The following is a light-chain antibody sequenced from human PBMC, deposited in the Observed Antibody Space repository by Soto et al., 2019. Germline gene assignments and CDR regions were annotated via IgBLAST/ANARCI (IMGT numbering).Light chain of an antibody. V-gene: IGKV1-39*01. CDR3: QQSFTTPWT. Sequence: DIQMTQSPSSLSASLGDRVTITCRPSESIRNELNWFQQRPGKAPRLMIYDTFTLQSVVPSRFSGNVSGTEFSLTISSLQAGDSAIYYCQQSFTTPWTFGQGTKVEI. CDR2: DTF. CDR1: ESIRNE. J-gene: IGKJ1*01.